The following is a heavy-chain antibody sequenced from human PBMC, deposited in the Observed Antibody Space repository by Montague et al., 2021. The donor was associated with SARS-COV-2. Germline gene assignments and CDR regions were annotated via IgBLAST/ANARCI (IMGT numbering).Heavy chain of an antibody. V-gene: IGHV6-1*01. J-gene: IGHJ6*02. CDR2: SYYRSKWYN. Sequence: CAISGDSVSSVSATWSWVRHSPSLDFGWLGRSYYRSKWYNDYAVSVRGRVTINPDTSKNQFSLQLNSVTPEDTAIYYCTSGREGNYNVMDVWGQGTTVTVSS. CDR1: GDSVSSVSAT. D-gene: IGHD1-1*01. CDR3: TSGREGNYNVMDV.